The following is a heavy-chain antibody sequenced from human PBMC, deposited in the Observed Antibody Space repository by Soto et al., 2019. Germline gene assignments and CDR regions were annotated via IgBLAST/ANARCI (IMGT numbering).Heavy chain of an antibody. Sequence: SETLSLTCTVSGGSISSSSYYWGWIRQPPGKGLEWIGSIYYSGSTYYNPSLKSRVTISVDTSKNQFSLKLSSVTAADTAVYYCARQGGYYDILTGYYGHDYYYYMDVWGKGTTVTVSS. CDR3: ARQGGYYDILTGYYGHDYYYYMDV. CDR2: IYYSGST. CDR1: GGSISSSSYY. J-gene: IGHJ6*03. V-gene: IGHV4-39*01. D-gene: IGHD3-9*01.